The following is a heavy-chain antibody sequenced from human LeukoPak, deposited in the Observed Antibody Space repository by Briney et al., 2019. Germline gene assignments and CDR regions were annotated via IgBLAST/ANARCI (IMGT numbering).Heavy chain of an antibody. J-gene: IGHJ5*02. CDR2: ISITGGTT. CDR3: ARGFSSLST. V-gene: IGHV3-64*01. Sequence: GGSLRLSCAASGFPFNVSPMFWVRQAPGKGLEYVSAISITGGTTYYANSVKGRFTISRGNSKNILYLQMGSLTAEDMGVYYCARGFSSLSTWGQGTLVTVSS. D-gene: IGHD6-6*01. CDR1: GFPFNVSP.